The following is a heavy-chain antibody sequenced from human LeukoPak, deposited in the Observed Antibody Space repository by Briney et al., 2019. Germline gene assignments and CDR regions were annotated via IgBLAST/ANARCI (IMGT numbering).Heavy chain of an antibody. CDR1: GGSISSYY. V-gene: IGHV4-59*01. D-gene: IGHD4-17*01. CDR2: IYYSGST. J-gene: IGHJ5*02. Sequence: PSETLSLTCTVSGGSISSYYWSWIRQPPGKGLEWIGYIYYSGSTNYNPSLKSRVTISVDTSKNQFSLKLSSVTAADTAVYYCARDRPYGDFNWFDPWGQGTLVTVSS. CDR3: ARDRPYGDFNWFDP.